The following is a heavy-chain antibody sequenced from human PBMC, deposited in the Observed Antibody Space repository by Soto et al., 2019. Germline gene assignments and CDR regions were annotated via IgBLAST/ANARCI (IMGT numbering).Heavy chain of an antibody. CDR3: ARALRFLEWLSPGRYYGMDV. D-gene: IGHD3-3*01. Sequence: GGSLRLSCAASGFTSSDYYMSWIRQAPGKGLEWVSYISSSGSTIYYADSVKGRFTISRDNAKNSLYLQMNSLRAEDTAVYYCARALRFLEWLSPGRYYGMDVWGQGTTVTVSS. V-gene: IGHV3-11*01. CDR2: ISSSGSTI. CDR1: GFTSSDYY. J-gene: IGHJ6*02.